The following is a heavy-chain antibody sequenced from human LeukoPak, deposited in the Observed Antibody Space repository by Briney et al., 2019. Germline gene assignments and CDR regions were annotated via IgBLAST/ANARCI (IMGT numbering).Heavy chain of an antibody. CDR2: INWNGAWT. CDR3: AGYYYDSSRGFDL. V-gene: IGHV3-20*04. J-gene: IGHJ5*02. Sequence: GGSLRLSCAASGFTFDDYGMSWVRQAPGKGLEWVCDINWNGAWTGYADSVKGRFTISRDNAKNSLYIQMNSLRAEDTALYYCAGYYYDSSRGFDLWGQGTLVTVPA. CDR1: GFTFDDYG. D-gene: IGHD3-22*01.